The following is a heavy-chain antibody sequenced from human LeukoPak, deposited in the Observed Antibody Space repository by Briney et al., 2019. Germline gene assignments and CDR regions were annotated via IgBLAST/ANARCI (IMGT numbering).Heavy chain of an antibody. CDR1: GGIFSSYA. D-gene: IGHD3-10*01. J-gene: IGHJ4*02. Sequence: SVKVSCKASGGIFSSYAISWVRQAPGQGLEWMGRIIPIHGTANYAQKFQGRVTITADKSTSTAYMELSSLRSEDTAVYYCARDGSGVWFDYWGQGTLVTVSS. V-gene: IGHV1-69*04. CDR2: IIPIHGTA. CDR3: ARDGSGVWFDY.